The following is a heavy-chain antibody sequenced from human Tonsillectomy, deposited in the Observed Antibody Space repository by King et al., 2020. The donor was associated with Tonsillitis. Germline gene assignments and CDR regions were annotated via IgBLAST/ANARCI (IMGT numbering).Heavy chain of an antibody. CDR1: GFTFSNYA. D-gene: IGHD1-26*01. CDR3: ARDFHPATVAFDI. CDR2: IWYDGNNK. Sequence: VQLVESGGGVVQPGTSLRLSCAASGFTFSNYAMHWVRQAPGKGLEWVAIIWYDGNNKYYADFVKGRFTISRDNSKNTLYLQMSSLRAEDTAVYYCARDFHPATVAFDIWGQGTIVTVSS. J-gene: IGHJ3*02. V-gene: IGHV3-33*04.